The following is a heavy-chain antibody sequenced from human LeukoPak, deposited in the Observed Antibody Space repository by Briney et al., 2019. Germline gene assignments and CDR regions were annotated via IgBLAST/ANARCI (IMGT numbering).Heavy chain of an antibody. Sequence: GASVKVSCRGSGYTFTDYYIHWVRQATGQGLEWMGWMNPNSGNAGYAQKFQGRVTMTRNTSISTAYMELSSLRSEDTAVYCCARGVGKTPPGYYMDVWGKGTTVTISS. CDR2: MNPNSGNA. D-gene: IGHD4-23*01. CDR1: GYTFTDYY. J-gene: IGHJ6*03. CDR3: ARGVGKTPPGYYMDV. V-gene: IGHV1-8*02.